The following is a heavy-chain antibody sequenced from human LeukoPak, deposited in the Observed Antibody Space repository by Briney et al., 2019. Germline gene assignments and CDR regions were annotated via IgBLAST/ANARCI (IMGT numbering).Heavy chain of an antibody. CDR3: VRDRGGLPVVY. Sequence: GGSLRLSCAASGFTFSAYWMHWVRQVPGKGLVWVSHISSDGSTTTYADSVKGRFTISRDNARNTLFLQMKSLRAEDMAVYYCVRDRGGLPVVYWGQGSLVTVSS. D-gene: IGHD2-21*02. CDR2: ISSDGSTT. J-gene: IGHJ4*02. CDR1: GFTFSAYW. V-gene: IGHV3-74*01.